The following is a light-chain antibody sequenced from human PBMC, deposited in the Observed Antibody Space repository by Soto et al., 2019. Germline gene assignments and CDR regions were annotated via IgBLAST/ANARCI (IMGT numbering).Light chain of an antibody. J-gene: IGKJ5*01. V-gene: IGKV1-5*01. Sequence: DIQMTQSPSTLSASVGDRVTITCRASQSISTWLAWYQQKPGKAPKLLIYDASSLESGVPSRFSGSGSGTEFTLTISSLQPDDFATYYCQQYNSYGTFCQGARLEV. CDR1: QSISTW. CDR2: DAS. CDR3: QQYNSYGT.